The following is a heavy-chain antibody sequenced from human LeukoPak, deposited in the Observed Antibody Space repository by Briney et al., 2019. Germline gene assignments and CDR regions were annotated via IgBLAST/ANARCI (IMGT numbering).Heavy chain of an antibody. D-gene: IGHD6-13*01. J-gene: IGHJ4*02. CDR3: ARESAPGYIDY. CDR2: IYSYGTT. V-gene: IGHV3-66*01. CDR1: GFTFSSYA. Sequence: GGSLRLSCAASGFTFSSYAMTWVRQAPGKGLEWVSVIYSYGTTYYADSVKGRFTISRDNSKNTVFLQMNSLRVEDTAVYYCARESAPGYIDYWGQGTLVTVSS.